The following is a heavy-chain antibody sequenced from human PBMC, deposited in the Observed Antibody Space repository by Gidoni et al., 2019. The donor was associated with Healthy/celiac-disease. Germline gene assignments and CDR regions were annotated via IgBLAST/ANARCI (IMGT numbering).Heavy chain of an antibody. V-gene: IGHV4-59*08. Sequence: QVQLQESGPGLVKPSETLSLTCTVSGGSISSYYWSWIRQPPGKGLEWIGYIYYSGSTNYNPPLKSRVTISVDTSKNQFSLKLSSVTAADTAVYYCARQQSIVGAHFDYWGQGTLVTVSS. D-gene: IGHD1-26*01. CDR2: IYYSGST. CDR3: ARQQSIVGAHFDY. CDR1: GGSISSYY. J-gene: IGHJ4*02.